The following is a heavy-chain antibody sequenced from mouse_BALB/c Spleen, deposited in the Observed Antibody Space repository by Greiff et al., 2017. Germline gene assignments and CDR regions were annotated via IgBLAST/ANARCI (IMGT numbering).Heavy chain of an antibody. CDR2: INSNGGST. Sequence: DVMLVESGGGLVKLGGSLKLSCAASGFTFSSYYMSWVRQTPEKRLELVAAINSNGGSTYYPDTVKGRFTISRDNAKNTLYLQMSSLKSEDTALYYCARHEAGTSSMDYWGQGTSVTVSS. J-gene: IGHJ4*01. CDR1: GFTFSSYY. V-gene: IGHV5-6-2*01. CDR3: ARHEAGTSSMDY. D-gene: IGHD4-1*01.